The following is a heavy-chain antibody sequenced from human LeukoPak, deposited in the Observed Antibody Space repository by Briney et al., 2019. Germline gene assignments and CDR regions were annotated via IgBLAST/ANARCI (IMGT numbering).Heavy chain of an antibody. D-gene: IGHD2-21*02. J-gene: IGHJ5*02. CDR1: GGSISSYY. CDR3: ARDYCGGDCYSGPYNWFDP. CDR2: IYYSGST. Sequence: KPSETLSLTCTVSGGSISSYYWSWIRQPPGKGLEWIGYIYYSGSTNYNPSLKSRVTISVDTSKNQFSLKLSSVTAADTAVYYCARDYCGGDCYSGPYNWFDPWGQGTLITVSS. V-gene: IGHV4-59*01.